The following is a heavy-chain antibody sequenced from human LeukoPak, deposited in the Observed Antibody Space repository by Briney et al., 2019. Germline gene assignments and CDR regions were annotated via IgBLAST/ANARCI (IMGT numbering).Heavy chain of an antibody. D-gene: IGHD5-18*01. CDR1: GGTFSSYA. Sequence: AVKVSCKASGGTFSSYAISWVRQAPGQGLEWVGGIIPIFGTANYAQKFQGRVTITRDTSASTAYKELSNLKSENTAVYYCARDPYNYGLFSSWDFDYCGQGTQVTVSS. J-gene: IGHJ4*02. CDR3: ARDPYNYGLFSSWDFDY. V-gene: IGHV1-69*05. CDR2: IIPIFGTA.